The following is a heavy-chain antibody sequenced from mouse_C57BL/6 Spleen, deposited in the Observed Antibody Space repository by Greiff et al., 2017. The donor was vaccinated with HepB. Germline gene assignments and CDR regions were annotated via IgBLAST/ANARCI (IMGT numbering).Heavy chain of an antibody. CDR2: IYPGDGDT. CDR1: GYAFSSYW. D-gene: IGHD1-1*01. Sequence: VQLQQSGAELVKPGASVKISCKASGYAFSSYWMNWVKQRPGKGLEWIGQIYPGDGDTNYNGKFKGKATLTADKSSSTAYMQLSSLTSEDSAVYFCARKAITTVVANFDYWGQGTTLTVSS. CDR3: ARKAITTVVANFDY. J-gene: IGHJ2*01. V-gene: IGHV1-80*01.